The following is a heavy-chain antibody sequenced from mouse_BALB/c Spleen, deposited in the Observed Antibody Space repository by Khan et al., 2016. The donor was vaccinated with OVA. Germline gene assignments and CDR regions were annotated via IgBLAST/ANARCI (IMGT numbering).Heavy chain of an antibody. CDR2: IWSDGRI. CDR3: ARHQCPQSRDS. Sequence: QVQLKESGPDLVAPSQSLSITCTVSGFSLTNYAIHWVRQPPGKGLEWLLVIWSDGRISYNSALKSRLSISKDNSKREVFLKINSLQTDETAMYYCARHQCPQSRDSWGQRLSVTVSA. CDR1: GFSLTNYA. V-gene: IGHV2-6-2*01. J-gene: IGHJ4*01. D-gene: IGHD6-2*01.